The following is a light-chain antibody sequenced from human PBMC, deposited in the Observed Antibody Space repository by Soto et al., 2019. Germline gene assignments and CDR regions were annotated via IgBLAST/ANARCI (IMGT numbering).Light chain of an antibody. J-gene: IGKJ4*01. Sequence: DIVITQSPLSLPVTPGEPASISCRSSQSLLHSNGYNYLDWYLQKPGQSPQLLIYLGSNRASGVPDRFSGSGSGTDFTLKISRVEADDVGVYYCMQALQAPLTFGGGTKVDIK. CDR3: MQALQAPLT. V-gene: IGKV2-28*01. CDR2: LGS. CDR1: QSLLHSNGYNY.